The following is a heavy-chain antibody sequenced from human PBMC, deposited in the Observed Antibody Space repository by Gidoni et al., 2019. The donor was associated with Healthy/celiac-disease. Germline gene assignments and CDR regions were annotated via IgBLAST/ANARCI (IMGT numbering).Heavy chain of an antibody. CDR1: GCTFSSYA. D-gene: IGHD6-13*01. J-gene: IGHJ4*02. Sequence: EVQLLESGGGLVQPGGSLSPSCAASGCTFSSYAMSWVRQAPGKGLVWVSAIRGSGGSTYYADSVKGRFTISRDNSKNTLYLQMNSLRAEDTAVYYCAKDLIAAAGRGFDYWGQGTLVTVSS. V-gene: IGHV3-23*01. CDR3: AKDLIAAAGRGFDY. CDR2: IRGSGGST.